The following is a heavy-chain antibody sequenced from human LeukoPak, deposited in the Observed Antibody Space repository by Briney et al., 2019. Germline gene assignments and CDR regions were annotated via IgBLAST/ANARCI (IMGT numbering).Heavy chain of an antibody. J-gene: IGHJ4*02. Sequence: SETLSLTCTVSGGSITSYYWSWIRLPPGKGLEWIGYIYYTGSANCNPSLRSRVTISVDTSKMQFSLKLTSVTAADAAVYYCARSSVGTFDYWGQGTLVTVSS. D-gene: IGHD5/OR15-5a*01. V-gene: IGHV4-59*01. CDR1: GGSITSYY. CDR3: ARSSVGTFDY. CDR2: IYYTGSA.